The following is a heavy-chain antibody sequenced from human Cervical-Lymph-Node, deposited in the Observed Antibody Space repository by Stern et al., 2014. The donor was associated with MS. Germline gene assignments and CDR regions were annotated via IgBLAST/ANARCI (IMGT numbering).Heavy chain of an antibody. CDR3: TTSQGAF. CDR1: GYAFTNYD. D-gene: IGHD3-16*01. J-gene: IGHJ4*02. CDR2: INPNTGNA. Sequence: DQLVESGAELRKPGASVRVSCKASGYAFTNYDINWVRQATGQGLEWVGWINPNTGNAGPAQKFHGRVPITTNNSITTAYMDLSNLRSEDTAIYYCTTSQGAFWGQGTLITVSS. V-gene: IGHV1-8*01.